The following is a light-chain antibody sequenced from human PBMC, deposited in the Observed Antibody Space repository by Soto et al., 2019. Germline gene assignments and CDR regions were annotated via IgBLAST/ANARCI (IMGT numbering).Light chain of an antibody. Sequence: DIVLTQSPGTLSFSPGERATISCRASQSVSSTFLAWHQQIPGQAPTILIYDASSRATGIPDRFSGSGSGTDFTLTISRLEPEDFAVYYCQQYATTPYTFGQGTKVEIK. CDR1: QSVSSTF. CDR2: DAS. J-gene: IGKJ2*01. CDR3: QQYATTPYT. V-gene: IGKV3-20*01.